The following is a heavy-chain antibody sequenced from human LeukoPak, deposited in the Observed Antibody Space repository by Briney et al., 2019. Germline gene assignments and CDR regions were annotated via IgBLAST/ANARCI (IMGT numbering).Heavy chain of an antibody. J-gene: IGHJ4*02. CDR3: AREYYYDSSGYYYPGGY. Sequence: ASVKVSCKASGYTFTGYYMHWVRQAPGQGLEWMGIINPSGGSTSYAQKFQGRVTMTRDTSTSTVYMELSSLRSEDTAVYYCAREYYYDSSGYYYPGGYWGQGTLVTVSS. CDR1: GYTFTGYY. CDR2: INPSGGST. V-gene: IGHV1-46*01. D-gene: IGHD3-22*01.